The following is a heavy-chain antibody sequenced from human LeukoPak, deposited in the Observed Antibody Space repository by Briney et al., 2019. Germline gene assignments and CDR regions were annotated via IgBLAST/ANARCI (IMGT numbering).Heavy chain of an antibody. CDR1: GGSFSGYY. CDR2: INHSGST. J-gene: IGHJ4*02. D-gene: IGHD6-19*01. Sequence: SETLSLTCAVYGGSFSGYYWSWIRQPPGKGLEWIGEINHSGSTNYNPSLKSRVTISVDTSKNQFSLKLSSVTAADTAVYYCARGLSSSGWKPFDYWGQGTLVTVSS. CDR3: ARGLSSSGWKPFDY. V-gene: IGHV4-34*01.